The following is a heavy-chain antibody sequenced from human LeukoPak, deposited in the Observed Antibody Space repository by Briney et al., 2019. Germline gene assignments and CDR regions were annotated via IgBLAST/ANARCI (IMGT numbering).Heavy chain of an antibody. D-gene: IGHD6-13*01. V-gene: IGHV5-10-1*01. Sequence: GESLRISCKGSGYSFTSYWISWVRQMPGKGLEWMGRIDPSDSYTNYSPSFQGHVTISADKSISTAYLQWSSLKASDTAMYYCARGIAADNKSPWDYYYGMDVWGKGTTVTVSS. J-gene: IGHJ6*04. CDR1: GYSFTSYW. CDR2: IDPSDSYT. CDR3: ARGIAADNKSPWDYYYGMDV.